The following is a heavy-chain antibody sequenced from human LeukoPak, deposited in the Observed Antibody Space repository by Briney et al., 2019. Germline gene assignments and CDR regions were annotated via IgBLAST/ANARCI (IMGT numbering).Heavy chain of an antibody. CDR3: ARGREGVGNLDY. J-gene: IGHJ4*02. Sequence: GGSLRLSCAASGFTFNNYGMHWVRQAPGKGLEWVAVVWYDGSNKYYGDSAKGRFTISRDNSKNTLYLQMNSLRAEDTAVYYCARGREGVGNLDYWGQGTLATVSS. CDR1: GFTFNNYG. V-gene: IGHV3-33*01. CDR2: VWYDGSNK. D-gene: IGHD3-3*01.